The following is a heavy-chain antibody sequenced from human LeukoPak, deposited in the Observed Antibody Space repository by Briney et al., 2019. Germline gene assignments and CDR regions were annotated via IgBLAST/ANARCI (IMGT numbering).Heavy chain of an antibody. CDR2: INPNSGGT. CDR3: ASERVPAAIRVASNWFDP. J-gene: IGHJ5*02. CDR1: GYTFTGYY. D-gene: IGHD2-2*01. V-gene: IGHV1-2*02. Sequence: GASVKVSCKPSGYTFTGYYMHWVRQAPRQGLEWMGWINPNSGGTNYAQKFQGRVTMTRDTSISTAYMELSRLRSDETAVYYCASERVPAAIRVASNWFDPWGQGTLVTVSS.